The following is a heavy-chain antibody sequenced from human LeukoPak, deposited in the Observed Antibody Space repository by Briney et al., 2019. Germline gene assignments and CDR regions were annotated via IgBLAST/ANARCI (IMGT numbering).Heavy chain of an antibody. D-gene: IGHD4-17*01. J-gene: IGHJ4*02. CDR3: AKDLPRDLAYGDYFDY. V-gene: IGHV3-23*01. CDR2: ISGSGGST. Sequence: PGGSLRLSCAASGFTFSSYATSWVRQAPGKGLEWVSAISGSGGSTYYADSVKGRFTISRDNSKNTLYLQMNSLRAEDTAVYYCAKDLPRDLAYGDYFDYWGQGTLVTVSS. CDR1: GFTFSSYA.